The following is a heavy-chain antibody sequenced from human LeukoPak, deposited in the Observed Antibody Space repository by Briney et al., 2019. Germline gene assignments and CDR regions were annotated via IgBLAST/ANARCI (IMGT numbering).Heavy chain of an antibody. V-gene: IGHV3-11*05. J-gene: IGHJ4*02. CDR2: ISSSSSYT. Sequence: PGGSLRLSCAASGFTFSDYYMSWIRQAPGKGLEWVSYISSSSSYTNYADSVKGRFTISRDNAKNSLYLLMNSLRAEDTAVYYCARAGNYDSSGPFDYWGQGTLVTVSS. CDR3: ARAGNYDSSGPFDY. D-gene: IGHD3-22*01. CDR1: GFTFSDYY.